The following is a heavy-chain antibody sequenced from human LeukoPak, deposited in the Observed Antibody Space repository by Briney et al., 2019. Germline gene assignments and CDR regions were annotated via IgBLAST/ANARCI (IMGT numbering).Heavy chain of an antibody. D-gene: IGHD2-15*01. V-gene: IGHV3-21*01. Sequence: PGGSLRLSCAASGFTFSSYSMNWVRQAPGKGLEWVSSISSSSSYIYYADSVKGRFTISRDNAKNSLYLQMNSLRAEDTAVYYCASDSPGYDSGSYFAYWGQGTLVTVSS. J-gene: IGHJ4*02. CDR1: GFTFSSYS. CDR2: ISSSSSYI. CDR3: ASDSPGYDSGSYFAY.